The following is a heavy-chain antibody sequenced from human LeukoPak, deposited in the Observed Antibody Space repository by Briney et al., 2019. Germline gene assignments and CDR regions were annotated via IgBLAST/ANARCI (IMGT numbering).Heavy chain of an antibody. CDR1: GGTFSSYA. V-gene: IGHV1-69*13. D-gene: IGHD2-15*01. CDR2: IIPIFGTA. J-gene: IGHJ6*02. Sequence: GASVKVSCKASGGTFSSYAISWVRQAPGQGLEWMGGIIPIFGTANYAQKFQGRVTITADESTSTAYMELSSLRSEDTAVYYCARGAVAWDIVGERSNEIRYYYGMDVWGQGTTVTVSS. CDR3: ARGAVAWDIVGERSNEIRYYYGMDV.